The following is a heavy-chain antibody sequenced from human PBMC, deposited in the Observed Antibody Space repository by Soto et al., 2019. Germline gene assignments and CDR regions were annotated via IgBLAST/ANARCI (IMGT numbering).Heavy chain of an antibody. Sequence: EVQLVESGGGSVQPGESLRLSCVGSGFDFNSYWMGWVRQAPGKGPQWVANIGRDGSEKSYVDSLKGRFTISRDNARRSVHLQMNSLGVEHTAVYYCAAWHLSSWFDYWGRGILVTVSS. CDR1: GFDFNSYW. D-gene: IGHD6-13*01. J-gene: IGHJ4*02. V-gene: IGHV3-7*05. CDR2: IGRDGSEK. CDR3: AAWHLSSWFDY.